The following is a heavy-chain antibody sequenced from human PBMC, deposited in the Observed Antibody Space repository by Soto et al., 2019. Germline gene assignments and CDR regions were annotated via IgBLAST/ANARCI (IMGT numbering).Heavy chain of an antibody. V-gene: IGHV4-39*01. Sequence: SETLSLTCTASGGSISSSSYYWGWIRQPPGKGLEWIGSIYYSGSTYYNPSLKSRVTISVDTSKNQFSLKLSSVTAEDTAVYYCARHFSSSANYFDYWGQGTRVTVSA. CDR2: IYYSGST. CDR3: ARHFSSSANYFDY. J-gene: IGHJ4*02. CDR1: GGSISSSSYY. D-gene: IGHD6-6*01.